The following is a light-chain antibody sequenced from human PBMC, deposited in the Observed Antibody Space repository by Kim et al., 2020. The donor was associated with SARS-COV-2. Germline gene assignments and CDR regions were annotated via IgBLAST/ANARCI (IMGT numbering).Light chain of an antibody. Sequence: EIVLTQSPGTLSSSPGEGATLSCRASQSVSSNLAWYQQKPGQAPRLLIYGASSRATGIPDRFSGSGSGTDFTLTISRLEPEDFAVYYCQQYGSSPPYTFGQGTKLEI. J-gene: IGKJ2*01. V-gene: IGKV3-20*01. CDR2: GAS. CDR3: QQYGSSPPYT. CDR1: QSVSSN.